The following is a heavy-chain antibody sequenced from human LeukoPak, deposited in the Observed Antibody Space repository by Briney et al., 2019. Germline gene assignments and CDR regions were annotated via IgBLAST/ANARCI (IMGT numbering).Heavy chain of an antibody. D-gene: IGHD4-23*01. Sequence: PGGSLRLSCAASGFSFSSYAMRWVGQAPGKGLEWGSAISGSGGSTHYADSVKGRFTISRDYYKNTVYLQMNSLRVEDTAVYYCAKNRAVVTLIRDAFDIWGQGTTVIVSS. CDR3: AKNRAVVTLIRDAFDI. V-gene: IGHV3-23*01. CDR2: ISGSGGST. J-gene: IGHJ3*02. CDR1: GFSFSSYA.